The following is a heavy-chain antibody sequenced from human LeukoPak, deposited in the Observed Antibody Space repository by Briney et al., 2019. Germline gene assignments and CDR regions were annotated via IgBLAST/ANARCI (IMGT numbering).Heavy chain of an antibody. CDR3: AKVSVTLNYFDY. CDR1: GFTLSNCW. CDR2: IKQDGSEK. V-gene: IGHV3-7*02. Sequence: GGALRLSCTASGFTLSNCWMSWVRQAPGKGLEWVANIKQDGSEKYYVDSVKGRFTISRDNAKNSLYLQMNSLRAQDTAVYYCAKVSVTLNYFDYWGQGTLVTVSS. J-gene: IGHJ4*02. D-gene: IGHD4-17*01.